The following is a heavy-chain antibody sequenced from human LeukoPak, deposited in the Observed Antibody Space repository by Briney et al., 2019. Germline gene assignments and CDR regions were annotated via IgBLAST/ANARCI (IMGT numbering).Heavy chain of an antibody. J-gene: IGHJ5*02. CDR2: IYHSGST. Sequence: PSETLSLTCAVSGGSISSSNWWSWVRQPPGKGLEWIGEIYHSGSTNYNPSLKSRVTISVDTSKNQFSLKLSSVTAADTAVYYCARVGYYDSSGYSFLSWGQGTLVTVSS. V-gene: IGHV4-4*02. CDR1: GGSISSSNW. CDR3: ARVGYYDSSGYSFLS. D-gene: IGHD3-22*01.